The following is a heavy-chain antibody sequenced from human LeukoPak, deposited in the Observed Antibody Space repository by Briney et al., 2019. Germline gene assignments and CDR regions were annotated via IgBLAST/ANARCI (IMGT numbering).Heavy chain of an antibody. Sequence: GGSLRLSCAASGFTFSSYGMHWVRQAPGKGLEWVAFIRYNGSNKYYADSVKGRFTISRDNSKNTLYLQMNSLRAEDTAVYYCAKDRLGPVLRYFDWLPHFDYWGQGTLVTVSS. J-gene: IGHJ4*02. V-gene: IGHV3-30*02. D-gene: IGHD3-9*01. CDR3: AKDRLGPVLRYFDWLPHFDY. CDR2: IRYNGSNK. CDR1: GFTFSSYG.